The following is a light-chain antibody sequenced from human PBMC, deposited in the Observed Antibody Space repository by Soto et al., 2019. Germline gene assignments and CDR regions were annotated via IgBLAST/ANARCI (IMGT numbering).Light chain of an antibody. J-gene: IGLJ2*01. V-gene: IGLV2-11*01. CDR1: SSDVGGYNS. Sequence: QSALTQPRSVSGSPGQSVTISCTGTSSDVGGYNSVSWYQQHPGKAPKLMIFDVSKRPSGVPDRFSGSKSGNTASLTISGLQAEDEGDYYCCSYAGSFMVFGGGTKVTVL. CDR3: CSYAGSFMV. CDR2: DVS.